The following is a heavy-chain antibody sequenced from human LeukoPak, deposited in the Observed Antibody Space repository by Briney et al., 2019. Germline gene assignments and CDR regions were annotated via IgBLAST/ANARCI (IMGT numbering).Heavy chain of an antibody. V-gene: IGHV3-66*01. J-gene: IGHJ4*02. CDR1: GFTVSSNY. Sequence: GGSLRLSCAASGFTVSSNYMSWVRQAPGKGLEWVSVIYSGGSTYYADSVKGRFTISRDNSKNTLYLQMNSLRAEDTAVYYCARGVSPAVWFTMVRGVIINYYFDYWGQGTLVTVSS. D-gene: IGHD3-10*01. CDR2: IYSGGST. CDR3: ARGVSPAVWFTMVRGVIINYYFDY.